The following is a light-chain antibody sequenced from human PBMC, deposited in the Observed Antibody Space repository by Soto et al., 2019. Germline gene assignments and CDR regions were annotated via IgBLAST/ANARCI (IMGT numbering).Light chain of an antibody. CDR2: DAS. CDR3: QQRQYWPPIT. V-gene: IGKV3-11*01. J-gene: IGKJ5*01. Sequence: EIVLTQSPATLCLSPGERATLSCRASQSVSRNLAWYQQKPGQAPRLLIYDASNRATGIPARFTGSGSGTDFNLTISTLEPEDFAVYYCQQRQYWPPITFGQGTRLEI. CDR1: QSVSRN.